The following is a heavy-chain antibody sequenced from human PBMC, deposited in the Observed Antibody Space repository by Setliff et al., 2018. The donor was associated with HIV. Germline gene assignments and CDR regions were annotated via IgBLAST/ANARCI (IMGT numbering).Heavy chain of an antibody. J-gene: IGHJ4*02. CDR1: GGSISSTNYF. CDR3: VNPSGAMGDFDS. V-gene: IGHV4-39*01. Sequence: ETLSLTCTVSGGSISSTNYFWGWIRQPPGKGLEWIGTIYYHGSTYYNPSLKSRVTISIDTSKSQFSLQLTSVTAADTAVYYCVNPSGAMGDFDSWGQGTLVTVSS. D-gene: IGHD3-16*01. CDR2: IYYHGST.